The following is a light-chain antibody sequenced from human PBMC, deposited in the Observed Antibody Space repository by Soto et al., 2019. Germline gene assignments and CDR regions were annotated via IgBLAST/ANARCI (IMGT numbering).Light chain of an antibody. V-gene: IGLV2-18*01. J-gene: IGLJ3*02. Sequence: QSALTQPPSVSGSPGQSVTISCTGTSSDVGSYNRVSWYQQPPGTAPKLMIYEVSNRPSGVPDRFSGSKSGNTASLTISGLQAEDEADYYCSLYTSSSTFWVFGGGTQLTVL. CDR1: SSDVGSYNR. CDR2: EVS. CDR3: SLYTSSSTFWV.